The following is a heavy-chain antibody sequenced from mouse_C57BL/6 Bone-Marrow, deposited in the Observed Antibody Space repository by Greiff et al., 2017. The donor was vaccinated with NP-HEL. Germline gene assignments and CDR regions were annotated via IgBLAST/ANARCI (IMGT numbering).Heavy chain of an antibody. Sequence: QVQLQQPGAELVKPGASVKLSCKASGYTFTSYWMQWVKQRPGQGLEWIGEIDPSDSYTNYNQKFKGKATLTVDTSSSTAYMQLSSLTSEDSAVYYCARGRDYPLSFEVWGTGTTVTVAS. CDR2: IDPSDSYT. V-gene: IGHV1-50*01. J-gene: IGHJ1*03. D-gene: IGHD2-4*01. CDR3: ARGRDYPLSFEV. CDR1: GYTFTSYW.